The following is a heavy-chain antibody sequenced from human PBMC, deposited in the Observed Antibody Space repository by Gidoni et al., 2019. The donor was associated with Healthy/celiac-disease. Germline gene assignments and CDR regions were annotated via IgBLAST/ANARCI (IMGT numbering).Heavy chain of an antibody. Sequence: QVQLVQSGAEVNKPGSSVKVSCKASGVTFSSYAISWVRQAPGQGLEWMGRIIPILGIANYAQKFQGRVTITADKSTSTAYMELSSLRSEDTAVYYCAATYCSGGSCYYFDYWGQGTLVTVSS. CDR2: IIPILGIA. D-gene: IGHD2-15*01. CDR1: GVTFSSYA. J-gene: IGHJ4*02. V-gene: IGHV1-69*04. CDR3: AATYCSGGSCYYFDY.